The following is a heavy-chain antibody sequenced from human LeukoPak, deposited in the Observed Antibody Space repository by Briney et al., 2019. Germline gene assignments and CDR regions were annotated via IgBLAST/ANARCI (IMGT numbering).Heavy chain of an antibody. V-gene: IGHV3-7*01. CDR3: ARDREYCYDSRVPLDV. CDR2: IKKDGSAI. CDR1: GFAFSTSW. D-gene: IGHD3-22*01. J-gene: IGHJ6*02. Sequence: PGGSLRLSCAASGFAFSTSWMTWVRQAPGKGLEWVANIKKDGSAIHYVDSVKGRFTISRDNAKNSLYLQMNSLRAEDTAVYYCARDREYCYDSRVPLDVWGQGTTVTVSS.